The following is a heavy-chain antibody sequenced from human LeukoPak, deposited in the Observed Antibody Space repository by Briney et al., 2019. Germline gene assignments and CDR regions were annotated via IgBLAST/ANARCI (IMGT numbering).Heavy chain of an antibody. CDR2: IYPGDSDT. J-gene: IGHJ4*02. CDR3: ASRITMKGGGFDY. Sequence: GESLKISCKGSGYSFTSYWIGWVRQMPGKGLEWMGIIYPGDSDTRYSPSFQGQVTISADKSISTAYLQWSRLKASDTAMYYCASRITMKGGGFDYWGQGTLVTVSS. CDR1: GYSFTSYW. V-gene: IGHV5-51*01. D-gene: IGHD3-3*01.